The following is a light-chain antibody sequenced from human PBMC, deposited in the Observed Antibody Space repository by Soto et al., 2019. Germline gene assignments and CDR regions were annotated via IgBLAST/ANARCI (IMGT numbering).Light chain of an antibody. J-gene: IGLJ2*01. CDR3: SSYGGTNNVV. CDR1: SSDVGGYKY. CDR2: EVT. V-gene: IGLV2-8*01. Sequence: QSALTQPPSASGSPGQSVTISCTGTSSDVGGYKYVSWYQHHPGKAPKVVIYEVTKRPSGVPDRFSGSQSGNTASLTVSGLQAEDEAEYYCSSYGGTNNVVFGGGTKSPS.